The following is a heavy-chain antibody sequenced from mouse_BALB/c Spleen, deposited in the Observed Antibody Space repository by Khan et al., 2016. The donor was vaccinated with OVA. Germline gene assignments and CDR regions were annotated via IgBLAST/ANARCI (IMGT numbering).Heavy chain of an antibody. D-gene: IGHD4-1*01. V-gene: IGHV5-6*01. Sequence: EVELVESGGDLVKPGGSLKLSCAASGFTFSSYSMSWVRQTPDKRLEWVASISSAGDFTYYPDSVKGRFTISRDNAKNTLYLQMSDLKSEDTAMYYRADHLSGSCAKWGQGTMVTVSA. CDR3: ADHLSGSCAK. CDR1: GFTFSSYS. CDR2: ISSAGDFT. J-gene: IGHJ3*01.